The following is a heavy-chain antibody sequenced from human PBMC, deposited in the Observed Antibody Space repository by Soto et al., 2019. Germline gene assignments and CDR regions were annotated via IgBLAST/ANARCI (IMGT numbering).Heavy chain of an antibody. D-gene: IGHD3-9*01. CDR1: GYTFTSHG. Sequence: QVQLVQSGGEVKKPGASVKVSCKASGYTFTSHGISWVRQAPGQGLEWMGWISTYNGKTDYAQKFHDRLTMTADTRTTTGYMELRSLRSDDTAVYYCARLLTEGVTYSEDAFDIWGQGTKVTVSS. CDR3: ARLLTEGVTYSEDAFDI. J-gene: IGHJ3*02. V-gene: IGHV1-18*04. CDR2: ISTYNGKT.